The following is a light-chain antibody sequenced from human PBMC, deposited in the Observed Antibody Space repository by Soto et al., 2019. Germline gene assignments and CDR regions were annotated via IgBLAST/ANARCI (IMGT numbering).Light chain of an antibody. CDR1: YSDIGDWNY. Sequence: QSVLTQPASVSGSPGQSITISCTGAYSDIGDWNYVSWYQQYPGKAPKVIIYEVNYRPSGVSYRFSGSKSGNTAALTIAGLQAEYEADYYCSSFSSGTTLFVFGGGTKVTVL. J-gene: IGLJ1*01. CDR2: EVN. V-gene: IGLV2-14*01. CDR3: SSFSSGTTLFV.